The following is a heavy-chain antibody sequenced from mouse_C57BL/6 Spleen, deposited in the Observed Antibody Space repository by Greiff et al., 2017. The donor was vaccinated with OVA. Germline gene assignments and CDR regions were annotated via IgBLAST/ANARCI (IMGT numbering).Heavy chain of an antibody. CDR3: ARRSLYYFDY. V-gene: IGHV1-22*01. Sequence: EVKLMESGPELVKPGASVKMSCKASGYTFTDYNMHWVKQSHGKSLEWIGYINPNNGGTSYNQKFKGKATLTVNKSSSTAYMELRSLTSEDSAVYYCARRSLYYFDYWGQGTTLTVSS. CDR1: GYTFTDYN. D-gene: IGHD6-1*01. CDR2: INPNNGGT. J-gene: IGHJ2*01.